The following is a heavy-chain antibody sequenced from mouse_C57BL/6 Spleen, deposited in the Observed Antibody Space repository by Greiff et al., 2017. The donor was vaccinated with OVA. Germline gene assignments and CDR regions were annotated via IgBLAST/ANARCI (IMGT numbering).Heavy chain of an antibody. CDR3: ARSALDHWFAY. CDR2: IHPNSGST. CDR1: GYTFTSYW. J-gene: IGHJ3*01. D-gene: IGHD1-2*01. V-gene: IGHV1-64*01. Sequence: QVQLQQSGAELVKPGASVKLSCKASGYTFTSYWMHWVKQRPGQGLEWIGMIHPNSGSTNYNEKFKSKATLTVDKSSSTAYMQLSSLTSEDSAVYYCARSALDHWFAYWGQGTLVTVSA.